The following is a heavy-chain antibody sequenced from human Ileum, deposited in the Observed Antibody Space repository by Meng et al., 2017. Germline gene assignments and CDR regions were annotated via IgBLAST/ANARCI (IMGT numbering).Heavy chain of an antibody. Sequence: LGGSGGGLVKPGGSLGFSCEASGITFSDYYMSRLRQAPGKGLEWVSYISNSGSNIYYVDSVKGRFTISRDNAKNSLYLQMNSLKTEDTAVYYCTTFYAGYWGQGTLVTVSS. CDR3: TTFYAGY. CDR1: GITFSDYY. J-gene: IGHJ4*02. CDR2: ISNSGSNI. V-gene: IGHV3-11*01. D-gene: IGHD3-3*02.